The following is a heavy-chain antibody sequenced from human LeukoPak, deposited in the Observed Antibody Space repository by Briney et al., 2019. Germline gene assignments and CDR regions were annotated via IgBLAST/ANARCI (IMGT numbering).Heavy chain of an antibody. CDR3: VRDIYDDNN. CDR1: GGSISSSSYY. Sequence: PSETLSLTCTVSGGSISSSSYYWGWIRQPPGKGLEWIGSIYYSGSTYYNPSLKSRVTISVDTSKNQFSLKLSSVTAADTAVYYCVRDIYDDNNWGQGALVTVSS. D-gene: IGHD3-16*01. V-gene: IGHV4-39*07. J-gene: IGHJ4*02. CDR2: IYYSGST.